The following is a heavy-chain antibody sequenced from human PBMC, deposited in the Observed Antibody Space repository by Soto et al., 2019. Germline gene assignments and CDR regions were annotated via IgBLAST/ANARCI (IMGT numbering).Heavy chain of an antibody. CDR3: ARAVNNWNYGSPDYGMDV. Sequence: HPGGSLRLSCAASGFTFSSYSMNWVRQAPGKGLEWVSYISSSSSTIYYADSVKGRFTISRDNAKNSLYLQMNSLRDEDTAVYYCARAVNNWNYGSPDYGMDVWGQGTTVTVSS. CDR2: ISSSSSTI. D-gene: IGHD1-7*01. J-gene: IGHJ6*02. V-gene: IGHV3-48*02. CDR1: GFTFSSYS.